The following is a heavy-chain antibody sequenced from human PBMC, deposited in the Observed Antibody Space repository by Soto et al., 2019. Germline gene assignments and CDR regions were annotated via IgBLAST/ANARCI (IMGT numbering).Heavy chain of an antibody. D-gene: IGHD3-16*01. CDR3: AGEPLFAGYYYYLDV. CDR2: ISGTSSHI. J-gene: IGHJ6*03. Sequence: EVQLVESGGGLVKPGGSLTLSCATSGFIFSNYKMHWVRQAPGKGLEWVSSISGTSSHIYYADSVKGRFTISSDNAENSLYLQMNSLRAEEPAVYYCAGEPLFAGYYYYLDVWGKGTTVIVSS. CDR1: GFIFSNYK. V-gene: IGHV3-21*06.